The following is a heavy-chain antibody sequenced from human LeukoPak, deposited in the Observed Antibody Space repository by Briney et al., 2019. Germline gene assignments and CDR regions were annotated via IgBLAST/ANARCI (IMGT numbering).Heavy chain of an antibody. CDR3: ARDAGTTGARYFQH. Sequence: SVKMSCTGSAGTFTMYAISRGRDGPGQGVEWMGVVIRIFGKANYAQKFQRRVKITTDESTSTAYMELSSLRSEDTAVYYCARDAGTTGARYFQHCGQRSLVTASS. D-gene: IGHD1-1*01. V-gene: IGHV1-69*05. CDR2: VIRIFGKA. CDR1: AGTFTMYA. J-gene: IGHJ1*01.